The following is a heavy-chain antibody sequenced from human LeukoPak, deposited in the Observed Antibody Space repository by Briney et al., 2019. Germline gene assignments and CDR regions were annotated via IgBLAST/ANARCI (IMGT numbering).Heavy chain of an antibody. V-gene: IGHV3-20*04. Sequence: GGCLRLSCAASGFTFDDYCMSWVRQAPGKGLEWVSGINWNGGSTGYADSVKGRFTISRDNAKNSLYLQMNSLRAEDTALDYCARVPLAGSGSYYPPPDYRGQGTLVTVSS. CDR2: INWNGGST. J-gene: IGHJ4*02. D-gene: IGHD3-10*01. CDR3: ARVPLAGSGSYYPPPDY. CDR1: GFTFDDYC.